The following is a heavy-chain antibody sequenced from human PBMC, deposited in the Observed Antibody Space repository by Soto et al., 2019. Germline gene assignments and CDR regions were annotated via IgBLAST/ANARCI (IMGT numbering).Heavy chain of an antibody. Sequence: GESLKISCKGSGYSFNNNRIGWVRQMPGKGLEWMGIIYPGDSDTRYSPSFQGQVTISADKSISTAYLQWSSLKASDTAMYYCARLPSSGWYNYFDYWGQGTLVTVSS. D-gene: IGHD6-19*01. V-gene: IGHV5-51*01. CDR2: IYPGDSDT. CDR3: ARLPSSGWYNYFDY. J-gene: IGHJ4*02. CDR1: GYSFNNNR.